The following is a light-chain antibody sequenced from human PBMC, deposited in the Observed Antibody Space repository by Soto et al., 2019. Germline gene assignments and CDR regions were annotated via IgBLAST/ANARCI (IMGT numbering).Light chain of an antibody. CDR1: SSDVGGYNY. CDR2: DVS. Sequence: QSALTQPASVSGSPGQSITISCTGTSSDVGGYNYVSWYPQHPGKAPKLMIYDVSNRPSGVSNRFSGSKSGNTASLTISGLQAEDEADYYCSSYTSSSTLFGTGTKVTVL. J-gene: IGLJ1*01. V-gene: IGLV2-14*01. CDR3: SSYTSSSTL.